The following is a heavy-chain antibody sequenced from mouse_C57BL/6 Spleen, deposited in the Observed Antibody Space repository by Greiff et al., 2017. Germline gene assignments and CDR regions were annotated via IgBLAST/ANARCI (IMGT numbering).Heavy chain of an antibody. V-gene: IGHV1-55*01. CDR1: GYTFTSYW. D-gene: IGHD2-2*01. CDR3: AKGGGYLGYAMDY. CDR2: IYPGSGST. J-gene: IGHJ4*01. Sequence: QVQLQQPGAELVKPGASVKMSCKASGYTFTSYWITWVKQRPGQGLEWIGDIYPGSGSTNYNEKFKSKATLTVDTSSSTAYMQLRSLTSEDSAVYYCAKGGGYLGYAMDYWGQGTSVTVSS.